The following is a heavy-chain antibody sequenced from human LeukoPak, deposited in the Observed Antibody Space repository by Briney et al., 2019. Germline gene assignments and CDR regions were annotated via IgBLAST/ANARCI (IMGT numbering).Heavy chain of an antibody. V-gene: IGHV4-59*01. CDR3: ARLVGRGLLTPDAFDI. CDR2: IYYSGRT. D-gene: IGHD1-26*01. J-gene: IGHJ3*02. Sequence: PSETLSLTCTVAGGSISSYYWRWIRQPPGKGLEWIGYIYYSGRTNYNPSLKSRVTISVDTSKNQFSLKLNSVTAADTAVYYCARLVGRGLLTPDAFDIWGQGTMVTVST. CDR1: GGSISSYY.